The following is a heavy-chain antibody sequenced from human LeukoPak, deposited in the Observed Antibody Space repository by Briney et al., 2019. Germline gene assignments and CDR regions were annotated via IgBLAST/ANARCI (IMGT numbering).Heavy chain of an antibody. CDR3: ARAQTGCSSTSCYQAPDY. V-gene: IGHV1-69*05. CDR1: GGTFSSYA. D-gene: IGHD2-2*01. Sequence: SVKVSCKASGGTFSSYAISWVRQAPGQGLEWMGVIIPIFGTANYAQKFQGRVTITTDESTSTAYMELSSLRSEDTAVYYCARAQTGCSSTSCYQAPDYWGQGTLVTVSS. CDR2: IIPIFGTA. J-gene: IGHJ4*02.